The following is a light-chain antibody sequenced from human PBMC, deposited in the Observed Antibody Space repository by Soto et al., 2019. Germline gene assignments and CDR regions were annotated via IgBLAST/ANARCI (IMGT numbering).Light chain of an antibody. CDR3: MQGTLLPTT. CDR1: QSLVYSDGNTY. CDR2: KVS. V-gene: IGKV2-30*01. J-gene: IGKJ1*01. Sequence: DVVMTQSPLSLPVTLGQPASISCRSSQSLVYSDGNTYLNWFQQRPGQSPRRLIYKVSNRDSGVPDRFSRSRSGTDITLTISSVEAADVGVYYCMQGTLLPTTFGQGTQVQIK.